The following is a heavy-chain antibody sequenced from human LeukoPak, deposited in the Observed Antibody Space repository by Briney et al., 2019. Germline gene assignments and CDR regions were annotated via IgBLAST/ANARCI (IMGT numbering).Heavy chain of an antibody. V-gene: IGHV4-31*03. CDR2: IYYSGST. CDR1: GGSISSGGYY. J-gene: IGHJ6*03. CDR3: ARDRWDYYDSSGYEDYYYYYYMDV. D-gene: IGHD3-22*01. Sequence: SQTLSLTCTVSGGSISSGGYYWSWIRQHPGKGLEWIGNIYYSGSTYYNPSLKSRVTISVDTSKNQFSLKLSSVTAADTAVYYCARDRWDYYDSSGYEDYYYYYYMDVWGKGTTVTVSS.